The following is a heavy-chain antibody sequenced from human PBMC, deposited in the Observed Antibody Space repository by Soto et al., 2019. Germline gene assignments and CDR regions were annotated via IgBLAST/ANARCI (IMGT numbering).Heavy chain of an antibody. CDR1: GGTFSSYA. D-gene: IGHD2-15*01. Sequence: QVQLVQSVAEVKKPGSSVKVSCKASGGTFSSYAISWVRQAPGQGLEWMGGIIPIFGTENYAQKFQGRVTITAEESTSPSYMEMSSLRSEDTAVYYCAMTLGYCSGGSCYDRDYWGQGTTVTVS. V-gene: IGHV1-69*12. J-gene: IGHJ4*02. CDR2: IIPIFGTE. CDR3: AMTLGYCSGGSCYDRDY.